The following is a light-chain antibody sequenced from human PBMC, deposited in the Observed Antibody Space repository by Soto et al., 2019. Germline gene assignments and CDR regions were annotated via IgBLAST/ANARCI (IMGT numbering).Light chain of an antibody. CDR3: QQYNNSPLT. Sequence: DIQMTQSPSTLSASVGDTVTITCRASQTISGWLAWYQQRPGKAPNLLIFDASTLESGVPSRFSGNGSETEFTLTISSLQSEDIATYYCQQYNNSPLTFGGGTKVDIK. CDR2: DAS. J-gene: IGKJ4*01. V-gene: IGKV1-5*01. CDR1: QTISGW.